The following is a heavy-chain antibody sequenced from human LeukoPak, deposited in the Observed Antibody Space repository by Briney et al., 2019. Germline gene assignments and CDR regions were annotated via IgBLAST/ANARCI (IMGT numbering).Heavy chain of an antibody. D-gene: IGHD6-13*01. V-gene: IGHV1-69*06. Sequence: SVKVSCKASGGTFSSYAISWVRQAPAQGLEWMGGIIPIFGTANYAQKFQGRVTITADKSTSTAYMELSSLRSEDTAVYYCARELAAAGVDAFDIWGQGTMVTVSS. J-gene: IGHJ3*02. CDR1: GGTFSSYA. CDR2: IIPIFGTA. CDR3: ARELAAAGVDAFDI.